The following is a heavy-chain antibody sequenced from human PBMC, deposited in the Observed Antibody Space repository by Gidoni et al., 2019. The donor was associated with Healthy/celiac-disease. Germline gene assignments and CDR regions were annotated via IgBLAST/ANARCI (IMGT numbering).Heavy chain of an antibody. CDR3: ARGLREYDILTGYYKTWFDP. J-gene: IGHJ5*02. V-gene: IGHV4-34*01. Sequence: QVQLQQWGAGLLKPSETLSLTCAVYGRSFSGYYWSWIRQPPGKGLEWIGEINHSGSTNYNPSLKSRVTISVDTSKNQFSLKLSSVTAADTAVYYCARGLREYDILTGYYKTWFDPWGQGTLVTVSS. CDR1: GRSFSGYY. CDR2: INHSGST. D-gene: IGHD3-9*01.